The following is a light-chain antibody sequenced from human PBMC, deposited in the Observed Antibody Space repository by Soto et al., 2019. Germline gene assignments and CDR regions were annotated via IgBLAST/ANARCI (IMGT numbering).Light chain of an antibody. J-gene: IGLJ3*02. CDR2: SND. CDR1: SSNIGGNS. CDR3: AAWDDSLSGLV. V-gene: IGLV1-44*01. Sequence: QSVLTQPPSESGTPGQRVTISCSGSSSNIGGNSVNWYLHLPGTAPKLLICSNDQRPSGVPDRFSGSKSGTSASLAISGRQSEDEADYYCAAWDDSLSGLVFGGGTKLTVL.